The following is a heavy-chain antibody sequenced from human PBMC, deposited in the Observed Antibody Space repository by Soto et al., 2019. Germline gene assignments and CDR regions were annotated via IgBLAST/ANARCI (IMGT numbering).Heavy chain of an antibody. Sequence: QITLKESGPTLVKPTQTLTLTCTFSGFSLSTRGVAVGWIRQPPGKALEWLALIYWDDEKRYSPSLKTRLTTTEDTFKKEVVLTMTNVDAVDTATYLCGLGDRVRFNARHWVYFDYWGQGTLVTVSS. D-gene: IGHD1-26*01. J-gene: IGHJ4*02. CDR3: GLGDRVRFNARHWVYFDY. CDR1: GFSLSTRGVA. V-gene: IGHV2-5*02. CDR2: IYWDDEK.